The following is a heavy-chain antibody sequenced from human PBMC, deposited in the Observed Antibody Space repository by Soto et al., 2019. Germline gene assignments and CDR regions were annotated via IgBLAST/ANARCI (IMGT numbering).Heavy chain of an antibody. CDR1: GYSFTSYW. CDR3: ARRAHMSRRGETFSYYYYGMDV. J-gene: IGHJ6*02. CDR2: IDPIDSYT. Sequence: GESLKISCKGSGYSFTSYWISWVRQMPGKGLEWMGRIDPIDSYTNYSPSFQGHVTISADKSISTAYLQWSSLKASDTAMYYCARRAHMSRRGETFSYYYYGMDVWGQGTTVTISS. V-gene: IGHV5-10-1*01. D-gene: IGHD3-16*01.